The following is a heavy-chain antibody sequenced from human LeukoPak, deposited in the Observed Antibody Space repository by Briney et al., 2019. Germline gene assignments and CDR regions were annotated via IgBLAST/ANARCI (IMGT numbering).Heavy chain of an antibody. CDR3: ASQVGATYYYYMDV. J-gene: IGHJ6*03. CDR1: GGSISSSSYY. CDR2: IYYSGST. V-gene: IGHV4-39*01. Sequence: PSETLSLTCTVSGGSISSSSYYWGWIRQPPGKGLEWIGSIYYSGSTYYNPSLKSRVTISVDTSKNQFSLKLSSLTAADTAVHYCASQVGATYYYYMDVWGKGTTVTVSS. D-gene: IGHD1-26*01.